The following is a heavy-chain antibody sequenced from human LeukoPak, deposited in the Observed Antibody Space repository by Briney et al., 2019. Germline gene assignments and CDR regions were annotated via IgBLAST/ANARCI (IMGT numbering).Heavy chain of an antibody. J-gene: IGHJ4*02. CDR1: GFTVSSNY. D-gene: IGHD3-9*01. CDR3: AKAPNYDILRGYYNFDY. V-gene: IGHV3-53*01. CDR2: IYSGGST. Sequence: GGSLRLSCAASGFTVSSNYMNWVRQAPGKGLEWVSVIYSGGSTYYTDSVKGRFTISRDNSKNTLYLQMNSLRAEDTAVYYCAKAPNYDILRGYYNFDYWGQGTLVTVSS.